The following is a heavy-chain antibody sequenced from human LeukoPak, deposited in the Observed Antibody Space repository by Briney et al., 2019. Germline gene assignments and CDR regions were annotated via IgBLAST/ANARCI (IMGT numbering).Heavy chain of an antibody. Sequence: SETLFLTCTVSGGSISSSSYYWGWIRQPPGKGLEWIGSIYYSGSTYYNPSPKSRVTISVDTSKNQFSLKLSSVTAADTAVYYCATHYSSSWYYFDYWGQGTLVTVSS. J-gene: IGHJ4*02. V-gene: IGHV4-39*01. CDR3: ATHYSSSWYYFDY. D-gene: IGHD6-13*01. CDR2: IYYSGST. CDR1: GGSISSSSYY.